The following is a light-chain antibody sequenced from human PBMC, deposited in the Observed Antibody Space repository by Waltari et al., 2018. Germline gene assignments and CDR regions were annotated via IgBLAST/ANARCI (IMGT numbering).Light chain of an antibody. J-gene: IGLJ1*01. CDR2: EVN. Sequence: QSALTQPASVSGSPGQSITIPCTGTSRDVGSYNSFSWYQQHPGKGPKLILYEVNKRPSGVSNRVSGSKSGNTASLTISGLQTEDEADYYCSSYTGRVYDFGTGTKVTVL. CDR3: SSYTGRVYD. CDR1: SRDVGSYNS. V-gene: IGLV2-14*02.